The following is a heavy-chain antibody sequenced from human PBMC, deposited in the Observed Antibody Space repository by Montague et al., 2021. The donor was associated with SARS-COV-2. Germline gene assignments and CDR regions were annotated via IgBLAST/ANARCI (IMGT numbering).Heavy chain of an antibody. J-gene: IGHJ4*02. CDR3: ARAQNICFIANCVNYFDS. Sequence: SETLSLTCSVSGGSTSNYYWTWIRQSPGKGLQWIGYIFYTGSTKFNPSLKSRVSMSLDTSKNHFSLRLSAVTAADTARYYCARAQNICFIANCVNYFDSWGLGALVTVSS. D-gene: IGHD2-15*01. CDR2: IFYTGST. CDR1: GGSTSNYY. V-gene: IGHV4-59*01.